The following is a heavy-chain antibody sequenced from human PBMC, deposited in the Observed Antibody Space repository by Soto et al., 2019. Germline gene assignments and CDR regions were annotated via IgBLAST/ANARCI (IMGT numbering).Heavy chain of an antibody. Sequence: GGSLRLSCVASGFTFSDYSMNWVRQAPGKGLEWVSSISSSKNYIYYADLLEGRFSISRDNTQNSLYLQMNSLRVEDTAVYYCARRRGPERDCSVGSCYSRRDAFDIWGQGSMGTGSS. J-gene: IGHJ3*02. D-gene: IGHD2-15*01. CDR1: GFTFSDYS. V-gene: IGHV3-21*01. CDR3: ARRRGPERDCSVGSCYSRRDAFDI. CDR2: ISSSKNYI.